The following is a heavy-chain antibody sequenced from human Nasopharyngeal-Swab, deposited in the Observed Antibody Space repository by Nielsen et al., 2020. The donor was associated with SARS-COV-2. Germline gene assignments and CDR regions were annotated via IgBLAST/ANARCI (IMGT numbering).Heavy chain of an antibody. CDR3: ARDRGSGLRLDWFDP. D-gene: IGHD6-25*01. CDR2: NHYSGSA. CDR1: GASVSSYF. V-gene: IGHV4-59*02. J-gene: IGHJ5*02. Sequence: SETLSLTCTVSGASVSSYFWSWIRQSPEKGLEWIGYNHYSGSAKYSPSLKSRVTISVDTSKNQFSLKLSSVTAADKAVYYCARDRGSGLRLDWFDPWGQGTLVTVSS.